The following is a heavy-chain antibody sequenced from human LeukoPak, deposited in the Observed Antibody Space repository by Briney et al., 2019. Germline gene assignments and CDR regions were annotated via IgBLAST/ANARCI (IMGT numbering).Heavy chain of an antibody. CDR3: ARVLGKQVDTAMVTLGY. V-gene: IGHV4-34*01. Sequence: SETLSLTCAVYGGSFSGYYWSWIRQPPGKGLEWIGEINHSGSTNYNPSLKSRVTISVDTSKNQSSLKLSSVTAADTAVYYCARVLGKQVDTAMVTLGYWGQGTLVTVSS. J-gene: IGHJ4*02. CDR2: INHSGST. CDR1: GGSFSGYY. D-gene: IGHD5-18*01.